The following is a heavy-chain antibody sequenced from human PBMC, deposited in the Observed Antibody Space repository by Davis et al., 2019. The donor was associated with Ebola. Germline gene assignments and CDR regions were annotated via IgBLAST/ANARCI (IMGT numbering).Heavy chain of an antibody. CDR1: GFTFSNYA. Sequence: PGGSLRLSCAASGFTFSNYAMNWVRQAPGKGLEWVSSISSGGGTTYYADSVKGRFTISRDNSKRTLYLQLDSLRVDDTAVYYCARGGETVTGTASHGMDVWGQGTTVTVSS. J-gene: IGHJ6*02. D-gene: IGHD1-14*01. CDR2: ISSGGGTT. V-gene: IGHV3-23*01. CDR3: ARGGETVTGTASHGMDV.